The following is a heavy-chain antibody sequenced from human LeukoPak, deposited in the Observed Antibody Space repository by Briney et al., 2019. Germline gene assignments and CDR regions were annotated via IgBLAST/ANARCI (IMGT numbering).Heavy chain of an antibody. J-gene: IGHJ4*02. Sequence: PGGSLRLSCAASGFIFSSNAMNWVRQAPGKGLEWVSYISSSGSTIYYADSVKGRFTISRDNAKNSLYLQMNSLRAEDTAVYYCARGLRYFDWLFPGDYWGQGTLVTVPS. CDR1: GFIFSSNA. CDR2: ISSSGSTI. CDR3: ARGLRYFDWLFPGDY. V-gene: IGHV3-48*03. D-gene: IGHD3-9*01.